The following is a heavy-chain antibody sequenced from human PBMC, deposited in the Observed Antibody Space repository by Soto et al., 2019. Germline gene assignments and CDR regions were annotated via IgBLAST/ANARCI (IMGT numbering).Heavy chain of an antibody. CDR3: ARHTAVLRWFGETWYFDL. CDR1: GGSISSSSYD. J-gene: IGHJ2*01. V-gene: IGHV4-39*01. CDR2: IYYSGST. D-gene: IGHD3-10*01. Sequence: QLQLQESGPGLVKPSETLSLTCTVSGGSISSSSYDWGWIRQPPGKGLEWIGSIYYSGSTYYNPSRKSRVTIPVDTSKNHYPLKLSSVTAAETAVYYCARHTAVLRWFGETWYFDLWGRGTLVTVSS.